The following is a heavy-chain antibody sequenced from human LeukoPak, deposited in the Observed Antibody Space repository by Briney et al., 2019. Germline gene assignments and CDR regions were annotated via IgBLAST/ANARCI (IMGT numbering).Heavy chain of an antibody. J-gene: IGHJ2*01. CDR2: ISGSGGST. V-gene: IGHV3-23*01. CDR3: ARAKWELLHEKVYFDL. CDR1: GFTFSSYA. D-gene: IGHD1-26*01. Sequence: PGGSLRLSCAASGFTFSSYAMSWVRQAPGKGLEWVSAISGSGGSTYYADSVKGRFTISRDNSKNTLYLQMNSLRAEDTAVYYCARAKWELLHEKVYFDLWGRGTLVTVSS.